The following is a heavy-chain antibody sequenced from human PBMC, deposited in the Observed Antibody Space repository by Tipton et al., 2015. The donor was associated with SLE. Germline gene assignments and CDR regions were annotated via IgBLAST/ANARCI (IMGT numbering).Heavy chain of an antibody. CDR1: GGSFSDYY. CDR3: ARDYYDGSGFYDYYGMDV. CDR2: ISHSGST. J-gene: IGHJ6*02. D-gene: IGHD3-22*01. Sequence: TLSLTCAVYGGSFSDYYWSWIRQTPGKGLEWIGEISHSGSTNYNPSLKSRVTISVDTSKNQFSLKLRSVTAADTAVYYCARDYYDGSGFYDYYGMDVWGQGTTVTVSS. V-gene: IGHV4-34*01.